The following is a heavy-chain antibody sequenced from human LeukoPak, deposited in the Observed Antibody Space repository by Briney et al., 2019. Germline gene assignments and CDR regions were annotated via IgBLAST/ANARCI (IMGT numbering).Heavy chain of an antibody. CDR1: GFTFSDYY. Sequence: GGSLRLSCAASGFTFSDYYMSWIRQAPGRGLEWVSYISSSSSYTNYADSVKGRFTISRDNAKNSLYLQMNSLRAENTAVYYCARLGWATAPPDYWGQGTLVTVSS. D-gene: IGHD5-12*01. V-gene: IGHV3-11*06. CDR2: ISSSSSYT. J-gene: IGHJ4*02. CDR3: ARLGWATAPPDY.